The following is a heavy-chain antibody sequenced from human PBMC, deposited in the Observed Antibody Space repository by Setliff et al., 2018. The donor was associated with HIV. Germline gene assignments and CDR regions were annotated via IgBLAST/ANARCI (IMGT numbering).Heavy chain of an antibody. J-gene: IGHJ4*02. CDR1: GFTVSGYW. Sequence: GGSLRLSCAASGFTVSGYWMSWVRQAPGKGLEWVANIKQDGSERYYVDSVKGRFTISRDNTNNSLYLHMNSLRAEDTAVYYCARAAAYFNFWTGYSPFDYWGLGSLVTVSS. CDR3: ARAAAYFNFWTGYSPFDY. V-gene: IGHV3-7*01. CDR2: IKQDGSER. D-gene: IGHD3-3*01.